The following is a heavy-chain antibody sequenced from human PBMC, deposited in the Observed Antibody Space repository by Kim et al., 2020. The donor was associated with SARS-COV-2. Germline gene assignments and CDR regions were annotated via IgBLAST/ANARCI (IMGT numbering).Heavy chain of an antibody. CDR1: GFTFSHYN. CDR2: ISSSGSIT. CDR3: ARDSVRHYDSGGYYYFDY. J-gene: IGHJ4*02. D-gene: IGHD3-22*01. Sequence: GGSLRLSCAASGFTFSHYNMNWVRQAPGKGLEWVSHISSSGSITYYADSVKGRFIISRDNTKNSLYLKMNSLRDEDTAVYYCARDSVRHYDSGGYYYFDYWGQGTLVTVSS. V-gene: IGHV3-48*02.